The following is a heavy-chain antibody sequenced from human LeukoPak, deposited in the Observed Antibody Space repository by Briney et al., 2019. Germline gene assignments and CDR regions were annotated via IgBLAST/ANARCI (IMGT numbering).Heavy chain of an antibody. CDR2: ISSNGGST. J-gene: IGHJ4*02. CDR3: TSRRWELPDHFDY. V-gene: IGHV3-64*01. Sequence: GGSLRLSCAASGFTFSSYAMHWVRQAPGKGLEYVSGISSNGGSTFYANSVKGRFTISRDNSKNTLYLQMGSLRAEDMTLYYCTSRRWELPDHFDYWGQGTLVTVSS. D-gene: IGHD1-26*01. CDR1: GFTFSSYA.